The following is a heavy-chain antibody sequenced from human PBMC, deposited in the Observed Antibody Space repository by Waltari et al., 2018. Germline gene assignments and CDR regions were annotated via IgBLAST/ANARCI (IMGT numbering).Heavy chain of an antibody. J-gene: IGHJ2*01. D-gene: IGHD2-15*01. CDR2: INTNTGNP. V-gene: IGHV7-4-1*02. Sequence: QVQLVQSGSELKKPGASVKVSCKASGYTFTSYAMNWVRQAPGQGLEWMGWINTNTGNPTYAQCFTGRFVFSLDTSVSTAYLQISSLKAEDTAVYYCARVGYCSGGSCYGVQGWYFDLWGRGTLVTVSS. CDR3: ARVGYCSGGSCYGVQGWYFDL. CDR1: GYTFTSYA.